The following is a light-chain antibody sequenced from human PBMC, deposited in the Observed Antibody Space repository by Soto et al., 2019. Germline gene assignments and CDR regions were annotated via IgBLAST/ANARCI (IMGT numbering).Light chain of an antibody. Sequence: QMSDSPSSLSASVGGRVTITCRPSQSIDNFLNGYQQKPGKAPNLLIYAASSLQSGVSSRFSGSGSGTDFTLAISSLQSEDAATYYGHQSYSLPYTFGQGTKVDIK. V-gene: IGKV1-39*01. CDR2: AAS. J-gene: IGKJ2*01. CDR3: HQSYSLPYT. CDR1: QSIDNF.